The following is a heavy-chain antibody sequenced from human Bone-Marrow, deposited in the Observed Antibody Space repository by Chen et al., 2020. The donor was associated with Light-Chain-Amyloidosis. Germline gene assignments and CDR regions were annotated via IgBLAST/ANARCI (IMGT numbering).Heavy chain of an antibody. CDR3: ATSNTISFEY. CDR1: GYTLSDVS. D-gene: IGHD3-9*01. Sequence: QVQVVQSGAEVRKPGASVKVSCKVSGYTLSDVSMHWVRQAPGKGLGWMGGFNPEEGEIIYAQKFQGRVALTEDTSTDTAYMEMTILRSDETAMYYCATSNTISFEYWGQGTLVTVSS. J-gene: IGHJ4*02. V-gene: IGHV1-24*01. CDR2: FNPEEGEI.